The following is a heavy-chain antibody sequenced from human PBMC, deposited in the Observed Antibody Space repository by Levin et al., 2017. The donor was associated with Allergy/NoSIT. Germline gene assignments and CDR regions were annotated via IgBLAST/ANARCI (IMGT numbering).Heavy chain of an antibody. J-gene: IGHJ6*02. D-gene: IGHD4-17*01. V-gene: IGHV3-15*01. CDR1: GFTFSNAW. CDR3: TPSPTDYGDYYDYGMDV. CDR2: IKSKTDGGTT. Sequence: GESLKISCAASGFTFSNAWMSWVRQAPGKGLEWVGRIKSKTDGGTTDYAAPVKGRFTISRDDSKNTLYLQMNSLKTEDTAVYYCTPSPTDYGDYYDYGMDVWGQGTTVTVSS.